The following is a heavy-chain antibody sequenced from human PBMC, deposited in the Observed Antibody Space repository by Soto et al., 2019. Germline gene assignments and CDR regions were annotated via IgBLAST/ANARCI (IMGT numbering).Heavy chain of an antibody. V-gene: IGHV1-24*01. CDR1: GYTLTELS. Sequence: GASVKVSCKVSGYTLTELSMHWVRQAPGKGLEWMGGSDPEDGETIYSQEFQGRVTMTEDTSTDTADMELSGLRSEDTAVYYCAAELKSRYSSGSHGFDYWAQGTLVTVSS. D-gene: IGHD6-25*01. J-gene: IGHJ4*02. CDR3: AAELKSRYSSGSHGFDY. CDR2: SDPEDGET.